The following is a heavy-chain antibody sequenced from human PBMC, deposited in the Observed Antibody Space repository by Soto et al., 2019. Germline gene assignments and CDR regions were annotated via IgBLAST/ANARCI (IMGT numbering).Heavy chain of an antibody. CDR2: IKQDGSEK. J-gene: IGHJ6*03. CDR3: ARVPATHKPEDCSGGSCYPSHYSYYMDV. CDR1: GFTFSSYW. Sequence: EVQLVESGGGLVQPGGSLRLSCAASGFTFSSYWMSWVRQAPGKGLEWVANIKQDGSEKYYVDSVKGRFTISRDNAKNTLYLQMNGLRAEDTAVYYCARVPATHKPEDCSGGSCYPSHYSYYMDVWGKGTTVTVSS. D-gene: IGHD2-15*01. V-gene: IGHV3-7*01.